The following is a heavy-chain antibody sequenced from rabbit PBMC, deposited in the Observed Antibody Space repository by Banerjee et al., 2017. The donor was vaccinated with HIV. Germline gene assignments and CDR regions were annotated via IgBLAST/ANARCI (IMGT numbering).Heavy chain of an antibody. V-gene: IGHV1S45*01. D-gene: IGHD1-1*01. CDR2: IYNGDGST. Sequence: EESGGDLVKPEGSLTLTCTASGFSFSSSYWICWVRQAPGKGLEWIACIYNGDGSTYYASWAKGRFTISKTSSTAVTLQMTSLTAADTATYFCARSVSASGYWNDLWGPGTLVTVS. J-gene: IGHJ4*01. CDR1: GFSFSSSYW. CDR3: ARSVSASGYWNDL.